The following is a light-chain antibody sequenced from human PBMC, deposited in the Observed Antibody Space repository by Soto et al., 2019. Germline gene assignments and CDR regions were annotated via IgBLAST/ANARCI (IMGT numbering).Light chain of an antibody. CDR2: DVS. J-gene: IGLJ1*01. CDR1: SSDVGGYNY. CDR3: SWYTTRTTRKKV. Sequence: QSALAQPASVSGSPGQSITISCTGTSSDVGGYNYVSWYQHHPGKAPKLMIFDVSNRPSGVSNRFSGSKSGNTASLTISGLQPEGEVYYYCSWYTTRTTRKKVFGTGTKVTVL. V-gene: IGLV2-14*03.